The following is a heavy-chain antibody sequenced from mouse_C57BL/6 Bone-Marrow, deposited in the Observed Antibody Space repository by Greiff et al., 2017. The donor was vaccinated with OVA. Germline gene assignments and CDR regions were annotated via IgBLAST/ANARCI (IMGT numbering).Heavy chain of an antibody. CDR3: ATGYYGSSYEAY. D-gene: IGHD1-1*01. Sequence: VQLQQSGPELVKPGASVKMSCKASGYTFPDYNMHWVKQSHGKSLEWIGYINPNNGGTSYNQKFKGKATLTVNKSSSTDYMELRSLTSEESAVDYCATGYYGSSYEAYWGQGTLVTVSA. J-gene: IGHJ3*01. CDR1: GYTFPDYN. V-gene: IGHV1-22*01. CDR2: INPNNGGT.